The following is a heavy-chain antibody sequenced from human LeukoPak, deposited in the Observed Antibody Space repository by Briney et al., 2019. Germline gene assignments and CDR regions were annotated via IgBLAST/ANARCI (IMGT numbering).Heavy chain of an antibody. D-gene: IGHD3-10*01. CDR2: IYWDDDK. Sequence: ESGPTLVKPTQTLTLTCTFSGFSLSTSGVGVGWIRQPPGKALEWLALIYWDDDKRYSPSLKSRLTITKDTSKNQVVLTMTNMDPVDTATYYCAHSMVPLYSGGVYFDYWGQGTLVTVSS. J-gene: IGHJ4*02. CDR3: AHSMVPLYSGGVYFDY. CDR1: GFSLSTSGVG. V-gene: IGHV2-5*02.